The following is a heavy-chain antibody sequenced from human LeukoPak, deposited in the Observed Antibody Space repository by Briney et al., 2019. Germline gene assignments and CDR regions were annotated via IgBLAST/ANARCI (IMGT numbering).Heavy chain of an antibody. J-gene: IGHJ4*02. CDR1: GFTFSSYA. CDR3: TTWDYFDY. CDR2: IKSKTNGGTT. V-gene: IGHV3-15*01. Sequence: PGGSLRLSCAASGFTFSSYAMSWVRQAPGKGLEWVGRIKSKTNGGTTDYAAPVRGRFTISRDDSKNTLFLQLSSLQTEDTAVYYCTTWDYFDYWGQGTLVTVSS.